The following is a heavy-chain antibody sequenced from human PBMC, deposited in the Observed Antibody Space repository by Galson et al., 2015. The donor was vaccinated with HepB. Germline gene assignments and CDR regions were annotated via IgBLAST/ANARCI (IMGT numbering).Heavy chain of an antibody. J-gene: IGHJ6*03. CDR1: GYTFTGYY. D-gene: IGHD2-2*01. V-gene: IGHV1-2*02. CDR2: INPNSGGT. Sequence: SVKVSCKASGYTFTGYYMHWVRQAPGQGLEWMGWINPNSGGTNYAQKFQGRVTMTRDTSISTAYMELSRLRSDDTAVYYCAREVPSPNCSSTSCPYYYYYYCMDVWGKGTTVTVSS. CDR3: AREVPSPNCSSTSCPYYYYYYCMDV.